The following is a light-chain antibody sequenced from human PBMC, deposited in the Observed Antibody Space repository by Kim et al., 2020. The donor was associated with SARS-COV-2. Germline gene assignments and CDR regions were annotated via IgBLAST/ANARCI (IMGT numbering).Light chain of an antibody. Sequence: PGQTARITCSGDALQKKYAYWYQQKSGQAPVLVIYEDTERPSGIPERFSGSTSGTTVTLTISGVQAEDEADYYCQSSDSSDTFWVFGGGTKLTVL. CDR3: QSSDSSDTFWV. V-gene: IGLV3-25*03. CDR2: EDT. CDR1: ALQKKY. J-gene: IGLJ3*02.